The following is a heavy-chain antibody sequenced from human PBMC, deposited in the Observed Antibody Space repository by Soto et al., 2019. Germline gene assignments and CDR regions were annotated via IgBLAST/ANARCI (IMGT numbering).Heavy chain of an antibody. CDR1: GYTFTDYY. CDR2: INGNSGDT. D-gene: IGHD1-1*01. CDR3: ARAGLTTLEMATTF. J-gene: IGHJ4*02. V-gene: IGHV1-2*02. Sequence: QVQVVQSGAEVKKPGASVKVSCKASGYTFTDYYIHWVRQAPGQGLEWMGWINGNSGDTKYEQKFQGRVTMTRDTSISTAHMELKRLTSDDTAVYYCARAGLTTLEMATTFWGQGTLVIVSS.